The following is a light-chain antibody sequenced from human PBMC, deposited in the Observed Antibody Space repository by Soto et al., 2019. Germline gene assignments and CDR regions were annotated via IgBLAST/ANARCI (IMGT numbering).Light chain of an antibody. V-gene: IGLV1-44*01. CDR2: GNS. Sequence: QAVVTQPPSASGTPGQRVTISCSGSSSNIGKYNVNWYQQLPGTAPKLLMYGNSQRPSGVPDRFSGSKSGTSASLAISGLQSEDEADYYCAAWDDSLNPHGAFGGGTKVTVL. J-gene: IGLJ2*01. CDR1: SSNIGKYN. CDR3: AAWDDSLNPHGA.